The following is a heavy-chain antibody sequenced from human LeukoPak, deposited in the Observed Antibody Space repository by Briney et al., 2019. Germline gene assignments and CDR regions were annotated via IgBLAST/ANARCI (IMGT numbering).Heavy chain of an antibody. CDR2: ISGSGGST. V-gene: IGHV3-23*01. Sequence: PGGSLRLSCAASGFTFSSYWMSWVRQAPGKGLEWVSAISGSGGSTYYADSVKGRFTISRDNSKNTLYLQMNSLRAEDTAVYYCARDWAYDTPAYYFDYWGQGTLVTVSS. CDR3: ARDWAYDTPAYYFDY. J-gene: IGHJ4*02. CDR1: GFTFSSYW. D-gene: IGHD3-22*01.